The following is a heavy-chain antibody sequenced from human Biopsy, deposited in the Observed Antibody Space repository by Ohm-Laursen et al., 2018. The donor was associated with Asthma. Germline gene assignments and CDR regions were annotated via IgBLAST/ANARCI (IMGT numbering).Heavy chain of an antibody. J-gene: IGHJ6*02. CDR3: ARITNDRIAAAGRYYYYGMDV. D-gene: IGHD6-13*01. CDR2: INHSGST. CDR1: GGSVSTGSYY. V-gene: IGHV4-34*01. Sequence: GTLSLTCTVSGGSVSTGSYYWSWIRQPPGKGLEWIGEINHSGSTNYNPSLKSRVTISVGTSKNQFSLKLSSVTAADTAVYYCARITNDRIAAAGRYYYYGMDVWGQGTTVTVSS.